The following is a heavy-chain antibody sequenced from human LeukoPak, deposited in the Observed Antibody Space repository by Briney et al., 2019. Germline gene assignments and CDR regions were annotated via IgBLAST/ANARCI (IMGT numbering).Heavy chain of an antibody. V-gene: IGHV3-64*01. Sequence: PGGSLRLSCAASGFTFSSYAMHWVRQAPGKGLEYVSAISSIGGSTYYANSVKGRFTISRDNSKNTLYLQMGSLRAEDMAVYYCARDYFPGGYYYYYMDVWGKGTTVTVSS. CDR1: GFTFSSYA. J-gene: IGHJ6*03. D-gene: IGHD2/OR15-2a*01. CDR2: ISSIGGST. CDR3: ARDYFPGGYYYYYMDV.